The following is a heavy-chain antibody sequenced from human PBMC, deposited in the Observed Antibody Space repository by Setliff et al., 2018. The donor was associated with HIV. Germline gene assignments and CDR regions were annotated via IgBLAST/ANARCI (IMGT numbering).Heavy chain of an antibody. D-gene: IGHD1-1*01. J-gene: IGHJ3*01. CDR2: VYWSGTT. Sequence: PSETLSLTCSVSGGSISSHHWSWIRQPPGKGLEWIGYVYWSGTTHYNPSLNGRVTISVDTSENQFSLKLDSLTAADSAVYYCARTTRHDGAAYDAVDLWGQGTRVTVAS. CDR3: ARTTRHDGAAYDAVDL. CDR1: GGSISSHH. V-gene: IGHV4-59*11.